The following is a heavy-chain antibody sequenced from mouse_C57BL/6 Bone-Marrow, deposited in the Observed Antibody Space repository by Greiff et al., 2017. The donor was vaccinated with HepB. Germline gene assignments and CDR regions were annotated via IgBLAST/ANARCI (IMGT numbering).Heavy chain of an antibody. J-gene: IGHJ3*01. CDR2: IYPRSGNT. D-gene: IGHD2-5*01. CDR3: ARKRAYYSNYAY. V-gene: IGHV1-81*01. CDR1: GYTFTSYG. Sequence: QVQLQQSGAELARPGASVKLSCKASGYTFTSYGISWVKQRTGQGLEWIGEIYPRSGNTYYNEKFKGKATLTADKSSSTAYMELRSLTSEDSAVYFCARKRAYYSNYAYWGQGTLVTVSA.